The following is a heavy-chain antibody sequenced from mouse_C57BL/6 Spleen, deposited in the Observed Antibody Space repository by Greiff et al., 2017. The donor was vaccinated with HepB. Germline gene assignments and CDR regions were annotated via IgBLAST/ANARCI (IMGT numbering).Heavy chain of an antibody. CDR2: IYPGSGNT. CDR1: GYTFTDYY. J-gene: IGHJ2*01. V-gene: IGHV1-84*01. CDR3: ARRGLPYYFDY. D-gene: IGHD2-4*01. Sequence: VQLQQSGPELVKPGASVKISCKASGYTFTDYYINWVKQRPGQGLEWIGWIYPGSGNTKYNEKFKGKATLTVDTSSSTAYMQLSLTSEDSAVYFCARRGLPYYFDYWGQGTTLTVSS.